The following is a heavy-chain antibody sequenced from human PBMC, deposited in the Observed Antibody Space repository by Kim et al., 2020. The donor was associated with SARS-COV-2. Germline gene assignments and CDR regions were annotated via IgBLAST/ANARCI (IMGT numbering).Heavy chain of an antibody. V-gene: IGHV3-15*01. Sequence: ETVEYAAPVKGRVIISRDDSENTLYLELNSLKAEDTAIYYCTTIILTYFDYWGQGNLVTVSS. CDR2: ETV. J-gene: IGHJ4*02. CDR3: TTIILTYFDY.